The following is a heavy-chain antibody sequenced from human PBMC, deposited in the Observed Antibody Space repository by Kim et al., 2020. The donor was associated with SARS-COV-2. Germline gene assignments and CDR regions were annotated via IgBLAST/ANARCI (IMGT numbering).Heavy chain of an antibody. J-gene: IGHJ2*01. V-gene: IGHV3-30-3*01. CDR3: ARFAGDYGGFDL. D-gene: IGHD4-17*01. CDR1: GFTFSSYA. Sequence: GGSLRLSCAASGFTFSSYAMHWVRQAPGKGLEWVAVISYDGSNKYYADSVKGRFTISRDNSKNTLYLQMNSLRAEDTAVYYCARFAGDYGGFDLWGRGTLVTVSS. CDR2: ISYDGSNK.